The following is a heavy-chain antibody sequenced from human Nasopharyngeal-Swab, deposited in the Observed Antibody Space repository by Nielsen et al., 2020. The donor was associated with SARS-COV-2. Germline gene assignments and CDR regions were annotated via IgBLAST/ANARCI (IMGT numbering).Heavy chain of an antibody. D-gene: IGHD3-10*02. CDR2: ISWNSGSI. V-gene: IGHV3-9*01. CDR1: GFTFDDYA. J-gene: IGHJ3*02. CDR3: AKDIVRGVMDAFDI. Sequence: SLKISCEASGFTFDDYAMHWVRQAPGKGLEWVSGISWNSGSIGYADSVKGRFTISRDNAKNSLYLQMNSLRAEDTALYYCAKDIVRGVMDAFDIWGQGTMVTVSS.